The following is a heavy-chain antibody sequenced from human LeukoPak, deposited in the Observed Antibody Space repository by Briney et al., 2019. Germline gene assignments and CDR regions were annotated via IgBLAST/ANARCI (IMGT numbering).Heavy chain of an antibody. Sequence: GGSLRLSYAASGFTFSSYSMNWVRQAPGKGLEWVSSISSSSSYIYYADSVKGRFTISRDNAKNSLYLQMNSLRAEDTAVYYCARDRYDSSGYYYLWGQGTLVTVSS. CDR2: ISSSSSYI. V-gene: IGHV3-21*01. D-gene: IGHD3-22*01. CDR1: GFTFSSYS. J-gene: IGHJ4*02. CDR3: ARDRYDSSGYYYL.